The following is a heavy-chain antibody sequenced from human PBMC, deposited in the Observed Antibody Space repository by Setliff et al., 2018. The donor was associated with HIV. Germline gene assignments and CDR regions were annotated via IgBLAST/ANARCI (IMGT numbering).Heavy chain of an antibody. Sequence: SETLSLTCAVYGGSFSDNYWSWIRQSPGKGLEWIGEINHSGRTKYSPSLRSRVSISVDTSKTQFSLKLSSVTAADTAVYYCARGPVVVIPAPRWRWFDPWGRGTLVTVSS. CDR1: GGSFSDNY. V-gene: IGHV4-34*01. CDR3: ARGPVVVIPAPRWRWFDP. J-gene: IGHJ5*02. D-gene: IGHD2-2*01. CDR2: INHSGRT.